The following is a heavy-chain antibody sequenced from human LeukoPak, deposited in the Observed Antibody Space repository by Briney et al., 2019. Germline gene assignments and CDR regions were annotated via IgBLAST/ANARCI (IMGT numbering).Heavy chain of an antibody. Sequence: ASVKVSCKASGYTFTSYDINWVRQATGQGLEWMGWMNPNSGNTGYAHKFQGRVTMTRNTSISTAYMELSSLSSEDTAVYYCARVYGLDAFDIWGQGTMVTVSS. D-gene: IGHD5/OR15-5a*01. CDR1: GYTFTSYD. CDR2: MNPNSGNT. V-gene: IGHV1-8*01. J-gene: IGHJ3*02. CDR3: ARVYGLDAFDI.